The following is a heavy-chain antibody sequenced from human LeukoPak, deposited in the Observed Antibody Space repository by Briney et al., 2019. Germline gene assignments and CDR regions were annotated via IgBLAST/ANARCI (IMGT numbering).Heavy chain of an antibody. CDR2: IYTSGST. D-gene: IGHD1-26*01. CDR1: GGSISSGSYY. V-gene: IGHV4-61*02. Sequence: SQTLSLTCTVSGGSISSGSYYWSWIRQPAGKGLEWIGRIYTSGSTNYNPSLKSRVTISVDTSKNQFSLKLSSVTAADTAVYYCAKAPTSGSYPDYWGQGTLVTVSS. CDR3: AKAPTSGSYPDY. J-gene: IGHJ4*02.